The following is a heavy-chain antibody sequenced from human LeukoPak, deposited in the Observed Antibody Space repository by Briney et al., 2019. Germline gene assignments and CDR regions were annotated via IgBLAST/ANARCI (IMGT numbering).Heavy chain of an antibody. CDR1: GYTFTSYG. CDR3: ARSGATTTAGDAFDI. J-gene: IGHJ3*02. V-gene: IGHV1-18*01. CDR2: VSAYNGNT. D-gene: IGHD1-26*01. Sequence: ASVKVSCKASGYTFTSYGISWVRQAPGQGLEWMGWVSAYNGNTNYAQKLQGRVTMTTDTSTSTAYMELRSLRSDDTAVYYCARSGATTTAGDAFDIWGQGTMVTVSS.